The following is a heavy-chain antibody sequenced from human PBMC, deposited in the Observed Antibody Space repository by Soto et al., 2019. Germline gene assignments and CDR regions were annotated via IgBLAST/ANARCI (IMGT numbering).Heavy chain of an antibody. D-gene: IGHD4-4*01. CDR2: IYYSGST. J-gene: IGHJ6*02. CDR3: ARRSPGTVSYYYYGMDV. V-gene: IGHV4-59*07. CDR1: GDSISSYY. Sequence: SDTLSLTCTVSGDSISSYYWSWIRKPPGKGLEWIGYIYYSGSTNYNPSLKSRVTISVDTSKNQFSLKLSSVTAADTAVYYCARRSPGTVSYYYYGMDVWGQGTTVTVSS.